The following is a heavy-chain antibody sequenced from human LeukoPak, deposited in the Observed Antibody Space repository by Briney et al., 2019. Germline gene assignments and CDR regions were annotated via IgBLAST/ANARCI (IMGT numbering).Heavy chain of an antibody. Sequence: PGGSLRLSCAASGFSFSVCAMHWVRQAPGKGLEWVATISYDGNNKHYTDSVEGRFTISRDNSKSTLYLQMNTLRVEDTAMYYCVRGVTIYDSSGYFDYWGQGTLVTVSS. CDR2: ISYDGNNK. V-gene: IGHV3-30-3*01. CDR3: VRGVTIYDSSGYFDY. D-gene: IGHD3-22*01. CDR1: GFSFSVCA. J-gene: IGHJ4*02.